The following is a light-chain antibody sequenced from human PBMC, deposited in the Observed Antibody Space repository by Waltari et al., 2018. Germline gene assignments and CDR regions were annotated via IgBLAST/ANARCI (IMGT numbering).Light chain of an antibody. CDR3: CSYAGSGTLDVV. J-gene: IGLJ2*01. CDR2: EVT. V-gene: IGLV2-23*02. CDR1: SRDFGSYNL. Sequence: QSALTQPASVSGSPGQSITISCTGASRDFGSYNLLSWYQQHPGKAPKVMIYEVTKRPSGVSDRFSGSRSGNTASLTISGLQPEDEADYYCCSYAGSGTLDVVFGGGTKLTVL.